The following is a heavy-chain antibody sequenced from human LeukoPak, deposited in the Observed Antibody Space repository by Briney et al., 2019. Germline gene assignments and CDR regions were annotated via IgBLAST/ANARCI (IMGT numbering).Heavy chain of an antibody. CDR2: IYSGGST. D-gene: IGHD4-17*01. V-gene: IGHV3-66*01. J-gene: IGHJ4*02. CDR1: GFTVSSNY. CDR3: ARDSPDHGDGGYFDY. Sequence: GGSLRLSCAASGFTVSSNYMSWVRQAPGKGLEWVSVIYSGGSTYYADSVKGRFTISRDNSKNTLYLQMNSLRAEDTAVYYCARDSPDHGDGGYFDYWGQGTLVTVSS.